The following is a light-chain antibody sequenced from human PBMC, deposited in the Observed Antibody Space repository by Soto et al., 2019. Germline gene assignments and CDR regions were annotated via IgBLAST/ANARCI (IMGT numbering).Light chain of an antibody. Sequence: DIQMTQPPSSLSASVGDRVTISCRASQSISSYLNWYQQKPGKAPNLLISAASTLQSGVPLRFSGSGSGTDFTLTISSLQPEDFATYYCQQSYSSPPTFGQGTKLEIK. V-gene: IGKV1-39*01. CDR2: AAS. J-gene: IGKJ2*01. CDR3: QQSYSSPPT. CDR1: QSISSY.